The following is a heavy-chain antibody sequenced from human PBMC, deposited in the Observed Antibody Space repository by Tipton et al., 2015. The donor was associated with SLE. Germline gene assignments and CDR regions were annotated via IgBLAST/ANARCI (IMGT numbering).Heavy chain of an antibody. V-gene: IGHV1-58*02. CDR2: IVVGSGNT. Sequence: QSGPEVKKPGTSVKVSCKASGFTFTSSAMQWVRQARGQRLEWIGWIVVGSGNTNYAQKFQERVTITRDMSTSTAYMELSSLGTEDTAVYYWAADRGGSYYYYYGMDVWGQGTTVTVSS. CDR3: AADRGGSYYYYYGMDV. CDR1: GFTFTSSA. D-gene: IGHD1-26*01. J-gene: IGHJ6*02.